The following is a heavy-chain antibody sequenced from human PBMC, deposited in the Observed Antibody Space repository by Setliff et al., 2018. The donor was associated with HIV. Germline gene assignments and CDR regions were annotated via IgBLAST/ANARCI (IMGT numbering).Heavy chain of an antibody. Sequence: SETLSLTCTVSGGSVSTSSYSWGWIRQPPEKGLEWIGTIYHTGKTYYNSSLNSRVTIAVDTSKDQFSLNLGTVTAADTAVYYCGRVAGYCAPSRCYGYNAFDIWGPGTMFTVSS. D-gene: IGHD2-15*01. J-gene: IGHJ3*02. V-gene: IGHV4-39*01. CDR3: GRVAGYCAPSRCYGYNAFDI. CDR2: IYHTGKT. CDR1: GGSVSTSSYS.